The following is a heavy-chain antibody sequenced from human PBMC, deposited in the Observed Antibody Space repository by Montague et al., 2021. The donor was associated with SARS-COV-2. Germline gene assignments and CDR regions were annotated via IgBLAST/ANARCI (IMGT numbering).Heavy chain of an antibody. CDR2: LYYSCST. CDR3: VRQPGQWLPREWFWFDP. J-gene: IGHJ5*02. V-gene: IGHV4-39*01. CDR1: GGSISSSSYY. Sequence: SETLSLTCTVSGGSISSSSYYWGWIRQPPGKGLEWIGSLYYSCSTYHNPSPKSPVTISADTPTNQFPLKLSSVTAADTAVYYCVRQPGQWLPREWFWFDPWGQGTLVTVSS. D-gene: IGHD6-19*01.